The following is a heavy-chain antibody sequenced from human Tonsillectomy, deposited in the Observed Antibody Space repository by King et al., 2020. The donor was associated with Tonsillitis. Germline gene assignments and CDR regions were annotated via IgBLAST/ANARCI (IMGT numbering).Heavy chain of an antibody. V-gene: IGHV3-33*08. D-gene: IGHD5-12*01. CDR3: ASDPPNSGWAFDI. J-gene: IGHJ3*02. Sequence: VQLVESGGGVVQPGRSLRLSCAASGFTFSSCAMHWVRQAPGKGLEWVAMIWRDGSNTYYADSVKGRFTISRDNSKNTLYLQMISLRAEDTAMYYCASDPPNSGWAFDIWGQGTMVAVSS. CDR2: IWRDGSNT. CDR1: GFTFSSCA.